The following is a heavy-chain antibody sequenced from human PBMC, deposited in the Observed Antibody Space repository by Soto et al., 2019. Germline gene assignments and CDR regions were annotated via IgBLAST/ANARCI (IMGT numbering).Heavy chain of an antibody. D-gene: IGHD1-26*01. J-gene: IGHJ4*02. CDR3: ARRGSGSYYDY. CDR2: ISGSGGST. V-gene: IGHV3-23*01. CDR1: GFTFSSYA. Sequence: EVQLLESGGGLVQPGGSLRLSCAASGFTFSSYAMRWVRQAPVKGLGWVSAISGSGGSTYYADSVKGRFTISRDNSKNTLYLQMNSLRGEDTAVYYCARRGSGSYYDYWGQGTLVTVSS.